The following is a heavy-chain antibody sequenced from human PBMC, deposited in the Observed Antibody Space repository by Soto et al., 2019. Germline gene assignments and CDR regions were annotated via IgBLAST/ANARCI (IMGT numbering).Heavy chain of an antibody. CDR2: ISYDGSNK. CDR1: GFTFSSYA. J-gene: IGHJ4*02. CDR3: AREPFSV. V-gene: IGHV3-30-3*01. Sequence: QVQLVESGGGVVQPGRSLRLSCAASGFTFSSYAMHWVRQAPGKGLEWVAVISYDGSNKYYADSVKGRFTISRDNSKNTLYLQMNSLRAEDTAVYYWAREPFSVWGQGTLVTVSS.